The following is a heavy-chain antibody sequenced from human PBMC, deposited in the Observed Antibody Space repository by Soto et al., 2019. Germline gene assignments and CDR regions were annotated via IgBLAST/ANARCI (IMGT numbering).Heavy chain of an antibody. Sequence: SLRLSCAASGFTFSSYAMHWVRQAPGKGLEWVAVISYDGSNKYYADSVKGRFTISRDNSKNTLYLQMNSLRAEDTAVYYCAREVVTASFDYWGQGTLVTVSS. CDR2: ISYDGSNK. CDR3: AREVVTASFDY. D-gene: IGHD2-21*02. J-gene: IGHJ4*02. CDR1: GFTFSSYA. V-gene: IGHV3-30-3*01.